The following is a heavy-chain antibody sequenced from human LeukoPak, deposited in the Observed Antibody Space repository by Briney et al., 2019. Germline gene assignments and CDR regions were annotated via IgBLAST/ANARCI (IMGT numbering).Heavy chain of an antibody. D-gene: IGHD2-21*02. J-gene: IGHJ4*02. CDR1: GFTFSSYG. Sequence: GRSLRLSCAASGFTFSSYGMHWVRQAPGKGLEWVAVISYDGSNKYYADSVKGRFTISRDNSKNTLYLQMNSLRAEGTAVYYCAKGGLHIVVVTALDYWGQGTLVTVSS. CDR3: AKGGLHIVVVTALDY. CDR2: ISYDGSNK. V-gene: IGHV3-30*18.